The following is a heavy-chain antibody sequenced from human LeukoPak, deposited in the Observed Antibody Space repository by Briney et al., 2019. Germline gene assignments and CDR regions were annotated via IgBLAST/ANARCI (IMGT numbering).Heavy chain of an antibody. V-gene: IGHV1-18*03. Sequence: ASVKVSCKASGYTFTSYGINWVRQAPGQGLEWMGWMSGYNGNTIYAENLQGRVTMTRDTSTSTAYMELSSQRSEDIDVYYCATSLIAAAGTTHYYFDYWGQGTLVTVSS. CDR3: ATSLIAAAGTTHYYFDY. J-gene: IGHJ4*02. CDR2: MSGYNGNT. D-gene: IGHD6-13*01. CDR1: GYTFTSYG.